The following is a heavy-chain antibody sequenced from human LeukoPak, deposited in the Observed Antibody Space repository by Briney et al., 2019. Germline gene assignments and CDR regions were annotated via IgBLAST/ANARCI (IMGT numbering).Heavy chain of an antibody. V-gene: IGHV3-43*01. Sequence: GGSLRLSCAASGFTFDDYTMHWVRQAPGKGLEWVSLISWDGVSTYYADSVKGRFTISRDNSKNSLYLQMNSLRTEDTALYYCAKGNAYSDYYMDVWGKGTTVTVSS. CDR2: ISWDGVST. CDR3: AKGNAYSDYYMDV. J-gene: IGHJ6*03. CDR1: GFTFDDYT. D-gene: IGHD1-1*01.